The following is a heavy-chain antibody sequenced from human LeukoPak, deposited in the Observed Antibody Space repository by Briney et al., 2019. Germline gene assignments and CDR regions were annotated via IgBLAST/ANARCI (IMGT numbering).Heavy chain of an antibody. D-gene: IGHD3-16*01. CDR2: IYYSGST. CDR1: GGSISSGDYY. V-gene: IGHV4-30-4*01. Sequence: SETLSLTCTVSGGSISSGDYYWGWVRQPPGKGLEWIGYIYYSGSTYYNPSLKSRVTISVDTSKNQFSLKLSSVTAADTAVYYCARDGVRYGMDVWGQGTTVTVSS. J-gene: IGHJ6*02. CDR3: ARDGVRYGMDV.